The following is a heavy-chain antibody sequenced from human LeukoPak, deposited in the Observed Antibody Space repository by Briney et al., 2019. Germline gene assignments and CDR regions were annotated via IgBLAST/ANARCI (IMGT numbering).Heavy chain of an antibody. J-gene: IGHJ4*02. Sequence: GGSLRLSCAASGFTFSSYWMHWVRQAPGKGLVWVSRINSDGSSTSYADSVKGRFTISRDNAKNTLYLQMNSLRAEDTTVYYCARATGYSYGSEFDYWGQGTLVTVSS. V-gene: IGHV3-74*01. CDR1: GFTFSSYW. CDR2: INSDGSST. D-gene: IGHD5-18*01. CDR3: ARATGYSYGSEFDY.